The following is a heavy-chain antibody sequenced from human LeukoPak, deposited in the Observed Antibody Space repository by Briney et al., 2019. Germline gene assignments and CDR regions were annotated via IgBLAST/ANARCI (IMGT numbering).Heavy chain of an antibody. Sequence: SETLSLTCAVSGGSISSGGYSWSWIRQPSGKGLEWIGYIYHSGSTYYNPSLKSRVTISVDRSKNQFSLKLSSVTAADTAVYYCAGYSGSLQYFQHWGQGTLVTVSS. D-gene: IGHD1-26*01. CDR3: AGYSGSLQYFQH. J-gene: IGHJ1*01. CDR2: IYHSGST. V-gene: IGHV4-30-2*01. CDR1: GGSISSGGYS.